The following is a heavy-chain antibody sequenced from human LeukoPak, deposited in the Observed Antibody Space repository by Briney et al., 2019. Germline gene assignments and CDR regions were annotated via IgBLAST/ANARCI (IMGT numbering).Heavy chain of an antibody. CDR3: ATDRDSRWQNRFDS. CDR1: GISLSNYG. V-gene: IGHV3-23*01. J-gene: IGHJ4*02. Sequence: GGSLRLSCAVSGISLSNYGMSWVRQAPGKGLEWVAGISGSGGGTNYADSVKGRFTISRDNADNSLYLHMNSLRAEDTAVYYCATDRDSRWQNRFDSWGQGTLVTVSS. CDR2: ISGSGGGT. D-gene: IGHD6-13*01.